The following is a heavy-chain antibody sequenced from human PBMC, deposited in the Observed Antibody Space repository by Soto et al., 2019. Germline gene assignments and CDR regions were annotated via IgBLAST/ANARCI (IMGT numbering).Heavy chain of an antibody. CDR2: TYADGTT. V-gene: IGHV3-66*01. CDR1: GFTVTRNY. J-gene: IGHJ4*02. D-gene: IGHD2-2*03. Sequence: EVQLVESGGSMVQPGGSLRLSCAVSGFTVTRNYMSWVRQAPGKGLEWVSVTYADGTTNYADSVKGRFSISRDSSKNTLYPRMNSLKADDTAVYYCARWIMGSGGLDYWGRGTLVTVSS. CDR3: ARWIMGSGGLDY.